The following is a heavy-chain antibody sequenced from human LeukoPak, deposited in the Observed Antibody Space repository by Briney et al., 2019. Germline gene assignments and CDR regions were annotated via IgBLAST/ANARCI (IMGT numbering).Heavy chain of an antibody. CDR1: GYTFTGYY. CDR2: IIPIFGTA. V-gene: IGHV1-69*06. D-gene: IGHD1-7*01. J-gene: IGHJ4*02. CDR3: ARVNWNYVGPVDY. Sequence: ASVKVSCRASGYTFTGYYMHWVRQAPGQGLEWMGGIIPIFGTANYAQKFQGRVTITADKSTSTAYMELSSLRSEDTAVYYCARVNWNYVGPVDYWGQGTLVTVSS.